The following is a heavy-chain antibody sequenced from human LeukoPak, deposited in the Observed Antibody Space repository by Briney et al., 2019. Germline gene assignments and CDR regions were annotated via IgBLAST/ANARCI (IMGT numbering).Heavy chain of an antibody. CDR2: ISSRGSTI. CDR1: GFTFSDYY. CDR3: ARGHYSPWDHCFDY. Sequence: GGSLRLSCAASGFTFSDYYMSWLRQAPGKGLEWVSYISSRGSTIYYADSVKGRFTISRDNAKNSLYLQMNSLRAEDTAVYYCARGHYSPWDHCFDYWGQGSLVTVSS. J-gene: IGHJ4*02. D-gene: IGHD5-18*01. V-gene: IGHV3-11*04.